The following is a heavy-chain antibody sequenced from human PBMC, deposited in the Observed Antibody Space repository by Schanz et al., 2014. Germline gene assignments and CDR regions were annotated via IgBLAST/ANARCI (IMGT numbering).Heavy chain of an antibody. CDR3: ARDSGSSSWYPSDY. CDR1: GFTFISYD. Sequence: AQLVESGGGVVQPGRSLRLSCVASGFTFISYDIHWVRQAPGKGLEWVSGMSGSGSTADYADSVKGRFTISRDNAKNSLYLQMNSLRAEDTALYYCARDSGSSSWYPSDYWGQGTLVTVSS. J-gene: IGHJ4*02. D-gene: IGHD6-13*01. CDR2: MSGSGSTA. V-gene: IGHV3-23*04.